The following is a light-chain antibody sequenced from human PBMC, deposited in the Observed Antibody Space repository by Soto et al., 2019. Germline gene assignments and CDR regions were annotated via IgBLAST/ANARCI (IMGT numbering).Light chain of an antibody. CDR2: KAS. CDR3: QHYNSYSEA. V-gene: IGKV1-5*03. Sequence: EIQMTQSPSTVSGSKGDRVTLTCRASQTISSWLAWYQQKPGKAPKLLIYKASTLTSVIPSRFSGSGSGTEFTLTISSLQHDDFATYYCQHYNSYSEAFGQGAKVDVK. CDR1: QTISSW. J-gene: IGKJ1*01.